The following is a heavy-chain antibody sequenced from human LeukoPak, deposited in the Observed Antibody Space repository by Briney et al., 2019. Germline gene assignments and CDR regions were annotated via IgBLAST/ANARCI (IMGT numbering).Heavy chain of an antibody. CDR1: GFTFDDYA. Sequence: PGGSLRLSCAASGFTFDDYAMHSVRQAPGKGLEWVSLISGDGGSTYYADSVKGRFTISRDNSKNSLYLQMYSLRTEGTALYYCAKDIRDYYYMDVWGKGTTVTVSS. V-gene: IGHV3-43*02. CDR2: ISGDGGST. J-gene: IGHJ6*03. CDR3: AKDIRDYYYMDV.